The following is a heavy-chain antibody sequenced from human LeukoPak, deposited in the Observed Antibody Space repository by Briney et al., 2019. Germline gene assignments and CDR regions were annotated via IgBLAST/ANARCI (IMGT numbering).Heavy chain of an antibody. CDR1: GYTFTSYG. Sequence: ASVKVSCKASGYTFTSYGISWVRQAPGQGLEWMGWISAYNGNTNYAQKLQGRVTMTTDTSTSTAHMELRSLRSDDTAVYYCARDRAMVRGVILDAFDIWGQGTMVTVSS. J-gene: IGHJ3*02. CDR3: ARDRAMVRGVILDAFDI. CDR2: ISAYNGNT. V-gene: IGHV1-18*01. D-gene: IGHD3-10*01.